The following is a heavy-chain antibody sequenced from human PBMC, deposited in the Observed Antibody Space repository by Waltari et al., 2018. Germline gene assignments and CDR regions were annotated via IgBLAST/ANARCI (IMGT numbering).Heavy chain of an antibody. D-gene: IGHD1-26*01. J-gene: IGHJ4*02. Sequence: QVQLQESGPGLVKPSETLSLTCTVSGGSVSRGSYHWSWIRQPPGKGLEWIGYLYYSGSTNYNPSLMGRATISLDTSKGQCSRMLNSVTAADTAVYYCAREGVGATSLAYWGQGILVTVSS. CDR2: LYYSGST. V-gene: IGHV4-61*01. CDR1: GGSVSRGSYH. CDR3: AREGVGATSLAY.